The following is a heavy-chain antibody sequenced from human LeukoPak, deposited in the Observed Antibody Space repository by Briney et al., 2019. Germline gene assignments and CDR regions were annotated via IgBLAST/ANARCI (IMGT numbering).Heavy chain of an antibody. D-gene: IGHD6-6*01. CDR2: ISSDGGNK. Sequence: PGRSLRLSCAASGFTFSIYAMHWVRQAPGKGLEWVAFISSDGGNKYYADSVKGRFTISRDNSKNTLYLQMNSLRDEDTAVYYCDPHDSSSHFWGQGTLVTVSS. V-gene: IGHV3-30-3*01. CDR1: GFTFSIYA. J-gene: IGHJ4*02. CDR3: DPHDSSSHF.